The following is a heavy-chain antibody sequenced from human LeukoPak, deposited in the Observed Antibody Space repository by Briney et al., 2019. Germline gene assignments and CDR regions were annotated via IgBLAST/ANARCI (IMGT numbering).Heavy chain of an antibody. CDR1: GFTFSSYA. J-gene: IGHJ4*02. D-gene: IGHD3-10*01. CDR2: ISYDGSNK. V-gene: IGHV3-30*04. CDR3: ARVKRFADYFDY. Sequence: GRSLRLSCAASGFTFSSYAMHWVRQAPGKGLEWVAVISYDGSNKYYADSVKGRFTISRDNAKNSLYLQMNSLRAEDTAVYYCARVKRFADYFDYWGQGTLVTVSS.